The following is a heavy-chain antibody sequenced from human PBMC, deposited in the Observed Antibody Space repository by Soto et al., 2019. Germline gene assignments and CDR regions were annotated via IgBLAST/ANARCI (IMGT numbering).Heavy chain of an antibody. Sequence: EVQLVESGVGLVQRGGSLRLSCAGSGFTFRDYWMNWVRQAPGKGLEWVANINQDGSQRYYVDSVKGRFTISRDNAKNSLYLEMNSLRAEDTAVYYCAKYTSADDYWGQGTLVTVSS. CDR3: AKYTSADDY. CDR1: GFTFRDYW. V-gene: IGHV3-7*01. CDR2: INQDGSQR. D-gene: IGHD3-10*01. J-gene: IGHJ4*02.